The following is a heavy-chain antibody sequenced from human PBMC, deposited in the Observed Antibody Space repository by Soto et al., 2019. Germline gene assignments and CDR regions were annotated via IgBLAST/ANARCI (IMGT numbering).Heavy chain of an antibody. CDR3: AGHSSGVPGYYYGMDV. Sequence: SVKVSCKASGGTFSSYAISWVRQAPGQGLEWMGIIPIFDTADYAQKFQGRVTITADESTNTAYMELSSLRSEDTAVYYCAGHSSGVPGYYYGMDVWGQGTTVTVSS. V-gene: IGHV1-69*13. CDR1: GGTFSSYA. D-gene: IGHD3-22*01. J-gene: IGHJ6*02. CDR2: IIPIFDTA.